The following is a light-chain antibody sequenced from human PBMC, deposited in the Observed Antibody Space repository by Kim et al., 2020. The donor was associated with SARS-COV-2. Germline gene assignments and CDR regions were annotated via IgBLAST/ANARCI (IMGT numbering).Light chain of an antibody. V-gene: IGLV2-23*02. CDR3: CSYAGSSTPVV. Sequence: QSALTQPASVSGSPGQSITISCTGTSSDVGRYNYVSWYQQHPGKAPKLIIYDVSKRPSGVSNRFSGSKSGNTASLTISGLQAEDEADYYCCSYAGSSTPVVFGGGTQLTVL. J-gene: IGLJ2*01. CDR1: SSDVGRYNY. CDR2: DVS.